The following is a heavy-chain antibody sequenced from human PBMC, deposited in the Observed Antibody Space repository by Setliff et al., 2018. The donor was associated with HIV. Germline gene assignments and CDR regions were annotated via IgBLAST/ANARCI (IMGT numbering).Heavy chain of an antibody. J-gene: IGHJ4*02. Sequence: GGSLRLSCAASGFTVSSKYMTWVRQAPGKGLEGVSVIYSDGTTYYADSVKGRFTISRDNSKNTLYLQVDSLRGDDTAIYYCTGRTSGYHYVVYWGQGTLVTVSS. D-gene: IGHD3-22*01. CDR3: TGRTSGYHYVVY. V-gene: IGHV3-66*01. CDR2: IYSDGTT. CDR1: GFTVSSKY.